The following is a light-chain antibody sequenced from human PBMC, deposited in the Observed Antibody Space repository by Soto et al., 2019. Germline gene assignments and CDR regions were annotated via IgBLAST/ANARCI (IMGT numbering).Light chain of an antibody. CDR2: GNS. Sequence: QPVLTQPPSVSGAPGQRVTISCNGSSSNIGAGYDVHWYQQLPGTAPKLLIYGNSNRPSGVPDRFSGSKSGTSASLAITGLQAEDEADYYCQSYDSSLSGVFGGGTKLTVL. CDR1: SSNIGAGYD. CDR3: QSYDSSLSGV. J-gene: IGLJ3*02. V-gene: IGLV1-40*01.